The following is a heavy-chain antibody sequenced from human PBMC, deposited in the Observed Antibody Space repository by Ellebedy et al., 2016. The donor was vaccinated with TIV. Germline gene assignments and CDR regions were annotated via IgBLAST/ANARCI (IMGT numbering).Heavy chain of an antibody. CDR1: GGSIRSYY. CDR2: IYTSGST. V-gene: IGHV4-4*07. J-gene: IGHJ6*04. Sequence: MPPETLSLTCTVTGGSIRSYYWSWMRQPAGKGLERIGRIYTSGSTNYNPSLKSRVTLSIDTSMNQFSLKLKSVTAADTAVYYCARGFYGDYAAPSYYYGMDVWGKGTTVTVSS. D-gene: IGHD4-17*01. CDR3: ARGFYGDYAAPSYYYGMDV.